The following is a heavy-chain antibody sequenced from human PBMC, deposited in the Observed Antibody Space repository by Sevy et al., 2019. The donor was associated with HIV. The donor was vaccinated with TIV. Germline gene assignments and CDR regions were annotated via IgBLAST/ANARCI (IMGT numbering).Heavy chain of an antibody. Sequence: ASVKVSCKASGYLFTSYRITWVRQAPGKRLELVGWISPHNGDTNYAQRVQDRVTMITDTSTTTAYMELRSLTSDDSAVYYCARAYCSGGRCYSLVYWGQGTLVTVSS. CDR3: ARAYCSGGRCYSLVY. CDR2: ISPHNGDT. J-gene: IGHJ4*02. V-gene: IGHV1-18*01. D-gene: IGHD2-15*01. CDR1: GYLFTSYR.